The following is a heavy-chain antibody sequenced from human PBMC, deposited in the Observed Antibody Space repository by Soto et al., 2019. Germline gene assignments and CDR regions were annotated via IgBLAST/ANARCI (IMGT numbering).Heavy chain of an antibody. V-gene: IGHV6-1*01. J-gene: IGHJ4*02. CDR1: GDSVSSNTAA. CDR2: TYYRSNWRH. Sequence: PPQTLSLTCAISGDSVSSNTAAWNWIRSSPSRGLEWLGRTYYRSNWRHDYAVSVKSRITVNPDTSKNHFSLQLNSVTPDDTAVYYCARGVAGSGFDLWGQGTLVTSPQ. CDR3: ARGVAGSGFDL. D-gene: IGHD6-19*01.